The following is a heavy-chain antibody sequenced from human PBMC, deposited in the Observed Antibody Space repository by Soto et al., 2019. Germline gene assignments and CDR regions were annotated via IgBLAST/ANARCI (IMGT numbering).Heavy chain of an antibody. D-gene: IGHD2-15*01. V-gene: IGHV1-3*01. CDR2: INAGNGNT. Sequence: QVQLVQAGSEVKKPGASVKVSCKASGYTFTSYAMHWVRQAPGQRLEWMGWINAGNGNTKYSQKFQGRVTITRDTSASTAYMELRSLRSEDTSVYYGARDLGGWPDYWGQGTLVTVSS. CDR3: ARDLGGWPDY. J-gene: IGHJ4*02. CDR1: GYTFTSYA.